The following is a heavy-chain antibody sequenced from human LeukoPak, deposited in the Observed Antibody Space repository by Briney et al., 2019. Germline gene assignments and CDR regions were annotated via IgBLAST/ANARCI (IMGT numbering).Heavy chain of an antibody. J-gene: IGHJ4*02. Sequence: SETLSLTCTVSGGSISSYYWSWIRQPPGKGLEWIGYIYYSGSTNYNPSLKSRVTISVDTSKNQFSLKLSSVTAADTAVYYCARGNGDDFWSGYLDHWGQGTLVTVSS. CDR2: IYYSGST. CDR3: ARGNGDDFWSGYLDH. CDR1: GGSISSYY. D-gene: IGHD3-3*01. V-gene: IGHV4-59*01.